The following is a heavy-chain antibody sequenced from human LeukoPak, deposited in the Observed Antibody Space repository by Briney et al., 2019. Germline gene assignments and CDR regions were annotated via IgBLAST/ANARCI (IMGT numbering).Heavy chain of an antibody. Sequence: VASVKVSCKASGYTFTGYYMHWVRQAPGQGLEWVGWINPDSGGTNYAQKFQGRVTMTRDTSISTAYMELSRLRSDDTAVYYCARVGKYSSGWSTLYYYYYYMDVWGKGTTVTVSS. CDR3: ARVGKYSSGWSTLYYYYYYMDV. J-gene: IGHJ6*03. CDR2: INPDSGGT. V-gene: IGHV1-2*02. CDR1: GYTFTGYY. D-gene: IGHD6-19*01.